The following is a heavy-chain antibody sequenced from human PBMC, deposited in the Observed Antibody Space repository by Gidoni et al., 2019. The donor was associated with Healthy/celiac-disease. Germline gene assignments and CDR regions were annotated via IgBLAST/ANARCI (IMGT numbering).Heavy chain of an antibody. Sequence: QLQLHESGSGLVTPSASLSLTCTVSAGPFRIRSYYWGWIRQPPGKGLEWIGSIYYSGSTYYNPSLKSRVTISVETSKNQFSLKLSSVTAADTAVYYCARPMDLAVADDAFDIWGQGTMVTVSS. CDR1: AGPFRIRSYY. D-gene: IGHD2-2*03. V-gene: IGHV4-39*01. CDR2: IYYSGST. J-gene: IGHJ3*02. CDR3: ARPMDLAVADDAFDI.